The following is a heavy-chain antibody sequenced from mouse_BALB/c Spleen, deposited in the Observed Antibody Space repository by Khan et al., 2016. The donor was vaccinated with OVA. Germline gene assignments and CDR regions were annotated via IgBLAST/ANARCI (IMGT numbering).Heavy chain of an antibody. CDR1: GYSITSNYA. Sequence: EVQRQESGPGLVKPSQSLSLTCTVYGYSITSNYAWNWIRQFPGNKLEWMGYISYSGSTNYNPSLKSRLSITRDTSKNQFFLLLHSVTTEDSATYYSARGNYYGYALDYWGQGTSVTVSS. CDR3: ARGNYYGYALDY. J-gene: IGHJ4*01. CDR2: ISYSGST. V-gene: IGHV3-2*02. D-gene: IGHD1-1*01.